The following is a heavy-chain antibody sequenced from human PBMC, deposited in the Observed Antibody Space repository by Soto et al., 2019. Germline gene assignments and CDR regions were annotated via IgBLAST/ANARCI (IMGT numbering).Heavy chain of an antibody. V-gene: IGHV1-18*01. J-gene: IGHJ5*02. D-gene: IGHD3-10*01. CDR2: ISAYNGNT. CDR3: ARELSPYGSGSGRWFDP. Sequence: ASVKVSCKASGYTFTSYGISWVRQAPGQGLEWMGWISAYNGNTNYAQKLRGRVTMTTDTSTSTAYMELRSLRSDDTAVYYCARELSPYGSGSGRWFDPWGQGNLVTVSS. CDR1: GYTFTSYG.